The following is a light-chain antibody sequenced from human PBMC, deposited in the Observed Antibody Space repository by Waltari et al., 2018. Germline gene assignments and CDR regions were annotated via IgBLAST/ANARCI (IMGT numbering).Light chain of an antibody. J-gene: IGLJ1*01. CDR1: SSDVGGYNY. V-gene: IGLV2-8*01. CDR2: EVS. CDR3: ASYAGSRYV. Sequence: QSALTQPPSASGSPGQSVTISCTGTSSDVGGYNYVSWYQQHPGKVPKRMIYEVSKRPSGVPDRFSGSKSGNTASLTVSGLQAEDEADYYCASYAGSRYVFGTGTKVTVL.